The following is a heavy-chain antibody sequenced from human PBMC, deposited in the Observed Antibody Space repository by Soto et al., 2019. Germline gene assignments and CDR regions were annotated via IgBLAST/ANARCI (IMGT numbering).Heavy chain of an antibody. V-gene: IGHV1-69*13. CDR2: IIPIFGTA. CDR3: ARRRTGTTNNWFDP. J-gene: IGHJ5*02. D-gene: IGHD1-7*01. Sequence: GASVKVSCKASGGTFSSYAISWVRQAPGQGLEWMGGIIPIFGTANYAQKFQGRVTITADESTSTAYMELSSLRSEDTAVYYCARRRTGTTNNWFDPWGQGTLVTVYS. CDR1: GGTFSSYA.